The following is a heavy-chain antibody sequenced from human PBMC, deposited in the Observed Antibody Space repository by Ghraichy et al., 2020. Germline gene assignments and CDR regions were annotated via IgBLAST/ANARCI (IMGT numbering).Heavy chain of an antibody. CDR1: GFAFSSYG. D-gene: IGHD2-8*01. J-gene: IGHJ4*02. V-gene: IGHV3-30*18. CDR2: ISYDGSNK. CDR3: AKGGRYCTNGVCYSFDY. Sequence: GGSLRLSCAASGFAFSSYGMHWVRQAPGKGLEWVAVISYDGSNKYYADSVKGRFTISRDNSKNTLCLQMNSLRAEDAAVYYCAKGGRYCTNGVCYSFDYWGQGTLVTVSS.